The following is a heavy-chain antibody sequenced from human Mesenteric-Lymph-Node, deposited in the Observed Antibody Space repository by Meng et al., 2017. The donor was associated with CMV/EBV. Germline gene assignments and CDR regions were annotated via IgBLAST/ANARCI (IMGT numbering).Heavy chain of an antibody. CDR2: IDPSDSYT. J-gene: IGHJ5*02. Sequence: SGYSFTSYWISWVRQMPGKGLEWMGRIDPSDSYTNYSPSFQGHVTISADKSISTAYLQWSSLKASDTAMYYCARHPGSGWYVFWFDPWGQGTLVTVSS. V-gene: IGHV5-10-1*01. D-gene: IGHD6-19*01. CDR1: GYSFTSYW. CDR3: ARHPGSGWYVFWFDP.